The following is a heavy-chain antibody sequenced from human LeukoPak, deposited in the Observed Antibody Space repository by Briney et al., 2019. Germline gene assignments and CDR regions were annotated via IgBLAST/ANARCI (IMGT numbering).Heavy chain of an antibody. J-gene: IGHJ4*02. CDR3: ASPQPPFHY. V-gene: IGHV1-69*05. Sequence: ASVKVSCKASGYTFTSYGISWVRQAPGQGLEWMGGIIPIFGTANYAQKFQGRVTITTDESTSTAYMELSSLRSEDTAVYYCASPQPPFHYWGQGTLVTVSS. CDR1: GYTFTSYG. D-gene: IGHD1-14*01. CDR2: IIPIFGTA.